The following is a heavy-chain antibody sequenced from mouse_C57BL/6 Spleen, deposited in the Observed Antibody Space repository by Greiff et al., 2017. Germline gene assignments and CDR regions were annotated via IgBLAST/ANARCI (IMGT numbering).Heavy chain of an antibody. CDR3: AGWDSSGAAWLAY. CDR1: GYAFSSSW. J-gene: IGHJ3*01. Sequence: VQLQQSGPELVKPGASVKISCKASGYAFSSSWMNWVKQRPGKGLEWIGRIYPGDGDTNYNGKFKGKATLTADKSSSTAYMQLSSLTSEDSAVYFCAGWDSSGAAWLAYWGQGTLVTVSA. D-gene: IGHD3-2*02. V-gene: IGHV1-82*01. CDR2: IYPGDGDT.